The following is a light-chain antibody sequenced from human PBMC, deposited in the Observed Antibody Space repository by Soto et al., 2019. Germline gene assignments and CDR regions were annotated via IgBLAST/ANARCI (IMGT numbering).Light chain of an antibody. V-gene: IGKV3-20*01. Sequence: VVLTQSPATLSLSPGERATLSCRASRHVYINALGWFQQKPGLTPTRLIYGASTRATDVPERFSATGSGTDFSLTISRVEPEDSAVYYCQQYGASPFTFGPGTRVEI. J-gene: IGKJ3*01. CDR3: QQYGASPFT. CDR1: RHVYINA. CDR2: GAS.